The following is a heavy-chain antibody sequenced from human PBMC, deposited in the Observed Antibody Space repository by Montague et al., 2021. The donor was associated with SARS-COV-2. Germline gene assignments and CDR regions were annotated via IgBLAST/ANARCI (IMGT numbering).Heavy chain of an antibody. V-gene: IGHV3-23*01. CDR2: FTGGSGGSA. CDR1: GFTFSSYA. D-gene: IGHD3-10*01. CDR3: AKDRWGVPGPLDPFDY. Sequence: SLRLSCAASGFTFSSYAMSWVRQAPGKGLEWVSTFTGGSGGSAYYANSVKGRFTISRDSSKNTLYLQMNNLRVEDTAVYYCAKDRWGVPGPLDPFDYWGQGTLVTVSS. J-gene: IGHJ4*02.